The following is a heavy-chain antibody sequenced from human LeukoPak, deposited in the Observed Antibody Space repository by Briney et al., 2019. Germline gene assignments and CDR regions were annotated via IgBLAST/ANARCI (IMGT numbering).Heavy chain of an antibody. CDR3: ARRVLVVVPAASRRGSYFDY. J-gene: IGHJ4*02. Sequence: GGSLRLSCAASGFTFSSYWMSWVRQAPGKGLEWVANIKQDGSEKYYVDSVKGRFTISRDNAKNSLYLQRNSLRAEDTAVYYCARRVLVVVPAASRRGSYFDYWGQGTLVTVSS. V-gene: IGHV3-7*01. CDR1: GFTFSSYW. D-gene: IGHD2-2*01. CDR2: IKQDGSEK.